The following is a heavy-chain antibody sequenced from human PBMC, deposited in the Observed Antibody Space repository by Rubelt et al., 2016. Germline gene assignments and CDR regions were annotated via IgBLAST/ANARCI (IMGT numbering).Heavy chain of an antibody. D-gene: IGHD4-17*01. V-gene: IGHV3-7*01. J-gene: IGHJ4*02. CDR3: ARGETTVTRSFDY. CDR1: GFTFTNYW. Sequence: ESGGGLVQPGGSLRLSCAASGFTFTNYWMSWVRQAPGKGLEWVANIKQDGSENYYVDSVKGRFTISRDNAKNSVYLEMNSLRAEDTAVYYCARGETTVTRSFDYWGQGTLVTVSS. CDR2: IKQDGSEN.